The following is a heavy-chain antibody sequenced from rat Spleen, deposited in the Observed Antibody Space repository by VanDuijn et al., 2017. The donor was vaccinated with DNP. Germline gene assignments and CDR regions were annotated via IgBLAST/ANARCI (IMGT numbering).Heavy chain of an antibody. D-gene: IGHD1-6*01. CDR1: GYSITSNY. CDR2: INYSGYT. V-gene: IGHV3-1*01. Sequence: EVQLQESGPGLVTPSQSLSLTCSVTGYSITSNYWGWIRKFPGNKMEWMGYINYSGYTDYNPSLRSRISITRDTSKNQFFLQLRSITTEDTATYYCARGYNTDYYYAHWFFDFWGPGTMVTVSS. J-gene: IGHJ1*01. CDR3: ARGYNTDYYYAHWFFDF.